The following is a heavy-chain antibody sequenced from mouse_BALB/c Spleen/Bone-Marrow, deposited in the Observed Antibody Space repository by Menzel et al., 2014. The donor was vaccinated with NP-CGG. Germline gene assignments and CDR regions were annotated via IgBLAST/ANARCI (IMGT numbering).Heavy chain of an antibody. CDR2: ISYSGST. CDR3: ARLGGYVPYFDY. J-gene: IGHJ2*01. V-gene: IGHV3-8*02. CDR1: GDSITSGY. D-gene: IGHD2-2*01. Sequence: EVQLQQSGPSLVKPSQTLSLTCSVTGDSITSGYWNWIRKFPGNKLEYMGYISYSGSTYFNPSLKSRISITRDTSKNQYYLQMNSVTTEDTATYYCARLGGYVPYFDYWGQGTTLTVS.